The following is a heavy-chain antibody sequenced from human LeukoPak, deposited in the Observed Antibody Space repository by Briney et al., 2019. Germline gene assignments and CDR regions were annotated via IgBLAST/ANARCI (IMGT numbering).Heavy chain of an antibody. V-gene: IGHV4-28*01. CDR2: IYYSGST. CDR3: ARSSSGWPYYFDY. CDR1: GYSISSSNW. D-gene: IGHD6-19*01. Sequence: SETLSLTCAVSGYSISSSNWWGWIRQPPGKGLEWIGYIYYSGSTNYNPSLKSRVTISVDTSKNQFSLKLSSVTAADTAVYYCARSSSGWPYYFDYWGQGTLVTVSS. J-gene: IGHJ4*02.